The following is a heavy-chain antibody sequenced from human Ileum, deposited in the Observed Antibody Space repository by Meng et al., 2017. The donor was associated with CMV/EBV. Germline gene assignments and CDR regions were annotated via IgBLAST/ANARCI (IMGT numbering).Heavy chain of an antibody. V-gene: IGHV3-30*02. Sequence: GESLKISCAASGFTFSSYGIHWVRQAPGKGLEGVAFIRFDGSNKYYTDSVKGRFTISRDNSKNTLDLQMNSLRAEDTAMYYCAKDALYDFWSGYYYFYGLDVWGQGTPVTVSS. D-gene: IGHD3-3*01. J-gene: IGHJ6*02. CDR2: IRFDGSNK. CDR3: AKDALYDFWSGYYYFYGLDV. CDR1: GFTFSSYG.